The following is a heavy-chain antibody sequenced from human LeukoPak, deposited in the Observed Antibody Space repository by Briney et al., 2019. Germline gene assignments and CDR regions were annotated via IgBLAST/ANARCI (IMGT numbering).Heavy chain of an antibody. V-gene: IGHV3-48*04. J-gene: IGHJ4*02. CDR2: ISSSGSTI. D-gene: IGHD5-24*01. CDR3: ATDPFRDGYSPHYFDH. Sequence: PGGSLRLSCAASGFTFSSYSMSWVRQAPGKGLEWVSYISSSGSTIYYADSVKGRFTISRDNAKNSLYLQMNSLRAEDTAVYYCATDPFRDGYSPHYFDHWGQGTLVTVSS. CDR1: GFTFSSYS.